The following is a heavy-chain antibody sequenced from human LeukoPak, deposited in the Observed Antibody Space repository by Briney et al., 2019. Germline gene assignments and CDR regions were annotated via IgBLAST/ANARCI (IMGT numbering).Heavy chain of an antibody. V-gene: IGHV3-21*01. Sequence: GGSLRLSCAASGFTFSSYSMNWLRQAPGKGLEWVSSISSSSSYIYYAHSVKGRFTISRDNAKNSLYLQMNSLRAEDTAWYYCPRLRGGRRLVPAFEIWGQGTMVTVSS. CDR3: PRLRGGRRLVPAFEI. D-gene: IGHD6-19*01. CDR2: ISSSSSYI. CDR1: GFTFSSYS. J-gene: IGHJ3*02.